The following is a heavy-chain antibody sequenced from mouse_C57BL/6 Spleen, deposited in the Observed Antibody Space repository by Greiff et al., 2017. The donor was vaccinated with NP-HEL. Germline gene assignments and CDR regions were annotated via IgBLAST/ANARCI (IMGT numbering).Heavy chain of an antibody. J-gene: IGHJ1*03. D-gene: IGHD2-2*01. V-gene: IGHV6-3*01. CDR3: TGGYEFWYFDV. CDR1: GFTFSNYW. Sequence: EVKVEESGGGLVQPGGSMKLSCVASGFTFSNYWMNWVRQSPEKGLEWVAQIRLKSDNYATHYAESVKGRFTISRDDSKSSVYLQMNNLRAEDTGIYYCTGGYEFWYFDVWGTGTTVTVSS. CDR2: IRLKSDNYAT.